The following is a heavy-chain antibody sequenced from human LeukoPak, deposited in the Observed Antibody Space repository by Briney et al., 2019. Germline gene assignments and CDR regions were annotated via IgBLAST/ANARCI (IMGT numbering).Heavy chain of an antibody. Sequence: GGSLRLSCAASGFTFSSYSMNWVRQAPGKGLEWVSYISSSSSTIYYADSVKGRFTISRDNAKNSLYLQMNSLRAEDTAVYYCASLESGYSSGLGIDYWGQGTLVTVSS. CDR1: GFTFSSYS. CDR3: ASLESGYSSGLGIDY. V-gene: IGHV3-48*01. J-gene: IGHJ4*02. D-gene: IGHD6-19*01. CDR2: ISSSSSTI.